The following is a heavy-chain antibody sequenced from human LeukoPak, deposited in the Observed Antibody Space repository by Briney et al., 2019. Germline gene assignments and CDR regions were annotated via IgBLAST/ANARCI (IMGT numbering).Heavy chain of an antibody. Sequence: GGSLGLSCAASGFTFRDYYMSWIRQAPGKGLEWVSYLSSSGSTIYYADSVKGRFTISRDNAKNSLYLQMNSLRAEDTAVYYCAGRIAVAGFFDYWGQGTLVTVSS. CDR2: LSSSGSTI. V-gene: IGHV3-11*01. D-gene: IGHD6-19*01. J-gene: IGHJ4*02. CDR1: GFTFRDYY. CDR3: AGRIAVAGFFDY.